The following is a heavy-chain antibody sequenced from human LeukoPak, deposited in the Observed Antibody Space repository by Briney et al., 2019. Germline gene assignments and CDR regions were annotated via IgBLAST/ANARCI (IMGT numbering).Heavy chain of an antibody. V-gene: IGHV1-2*02. CDR3: AKVPISGSYSW. Sequence: GASVKVSCKGSGYTFTGYYMHCVRQAPGQGLEWMGWINPNSGGTNYAQKFQGRVTMTRDTSISTAYMELSRLRSDDTAVYYCAKVPISGSYSWWGQGTLVTVSS. CDR1: GYTFTGYY. CDR2: INPNSGGT. J-gene: IGHJ4*02. D-gene: IGHD1-26*01.